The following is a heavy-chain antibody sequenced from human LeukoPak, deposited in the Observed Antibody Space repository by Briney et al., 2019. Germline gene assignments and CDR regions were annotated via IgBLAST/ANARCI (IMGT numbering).Heavy chain of an antibody. CDR1: GYTFTGYY. CDR2: INPNSGGT. J-gene: IGHJ4*02. D-gene: IGHD2-21*02. V-gene: IGHV1-2*02. CDR3: ARARSYCGGDCYTIFGY. Sequence: ASVKVSCKASGYTFTGYYMHWVRQAPGQGLEWMGWINPNSGGTNYAQKFQGRVTMTRDTSISTAYMELSGLRSDDTAVYYCARARSYCGGDCYTIFGYWGQGTLVTVSS.